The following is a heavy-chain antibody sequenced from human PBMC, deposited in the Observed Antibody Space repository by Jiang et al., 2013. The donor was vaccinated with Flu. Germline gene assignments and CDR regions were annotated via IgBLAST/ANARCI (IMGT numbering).Heavy chain of an antibody. D-gene: IGHD4-17*01. Sequence: KPSETLSLTCNVSGGSIRSSSYYWGWIRQPPGKGLEWIGSIYYTGGAYYNPSLDSRVAISVDPSNNHFSLKIYSVTAADTAIYYCARTNGDYRQYWYFDLWGRGTMVTVSA. V-gene: IGHV4-39*02. CDR1: GGSIRSSSYY. CDR3: ARTNGDYRQYWYFDL. J-gene: IGHJ2*01. CDR2: IYYTGGA.